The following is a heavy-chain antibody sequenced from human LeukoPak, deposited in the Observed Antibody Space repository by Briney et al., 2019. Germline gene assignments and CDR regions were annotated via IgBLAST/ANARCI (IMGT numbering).Heavy chain of an antibody. CDR3: ATDRYCSGGSCSSPNWFDP. J-gene: IGHJ5*02. V-gene: IGHV4-34*01. CDR2: INHSGST. Sequence: PSETLSLTCAVYGGSFSGYYWSWIRQPPGKGLEWIGEINHSGSTNYNPSLKSRVTISVDKSKNQFSLKLSSVTAADTAVYYCATDRYCSGGSCSSPNWFDPWGQGTLVTVSS. D-gene: IGHD2-15*01. CDR1: GGSFSGYY.